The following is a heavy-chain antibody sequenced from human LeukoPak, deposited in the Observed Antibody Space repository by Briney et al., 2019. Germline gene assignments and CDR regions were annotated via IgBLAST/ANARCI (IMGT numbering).Heavy chain of an antibody. Sequence: GGSLRLSCAASGFTFSSHAMHWVRQAPGKGLEYVSAISSNGGSTYYANSVKGRFTISRDNSKNTLYLQMGSLRAEDMAVYYCVRGSWNYYFDYWGQGTLVTVSS. D-gene: IGHD1-7*01. CDR3: VRGSWNYYFDY. J-gene: IGHJ4*02. V-gene: IGHV3-64*01. CDR1: GFTFSSHA. CDR2: ISSNGGST.